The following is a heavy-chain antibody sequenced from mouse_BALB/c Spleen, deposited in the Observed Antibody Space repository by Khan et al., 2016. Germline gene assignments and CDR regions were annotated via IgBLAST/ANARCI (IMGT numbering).Heavy chain of an antibody. CDR1: GYTFTSYD. J-gene: IGHJ2*01. D-gene: IGHD2-14*01. V-gene: IGHV1S56*01. Sequence: QVQLQQSGPELVKPGALVKISCKPSGYTFTSYDINWVKQRPGQGLEWIGWIYPGDGNTKYNEKLKAKATLTADKSSSTAYMQLSSLTSENSAVYCCARGGGLVRRFDYWGQGTTLTVFS. CDR2: IYPGDGNT. CDR3: ARGGGLVRRFDY.